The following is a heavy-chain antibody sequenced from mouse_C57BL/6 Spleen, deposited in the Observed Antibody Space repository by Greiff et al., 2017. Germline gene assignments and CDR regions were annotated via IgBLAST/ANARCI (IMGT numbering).Heavy chain of an antibody. CDR2: ISSGGSYT. CDR1: GFTFSSYG. V-gene: IGHV5-6*01. D-gene: IGHD1-1*01. Sequence: EVQGEESGGELVKPGGSLKLSCEASGFTFSSYGMSWVRQTPDKRLEWVGTISSGGSYTNYPDNVKGRVTITRDNAKNTLYLHMSSLKSEATAMYYCARQIYYYDSSIPWFAYWGQGTLVTVSA. J-gene: IGHJ3*01. CDR3: ARQIYYYDSSIPWFAY.